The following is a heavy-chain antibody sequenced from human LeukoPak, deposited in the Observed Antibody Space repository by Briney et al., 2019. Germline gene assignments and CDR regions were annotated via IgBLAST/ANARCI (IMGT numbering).Heavy chain of an antibody. V-gene: IGHV1-69*05. J-gene: IGHJ3*02. CDR2: IIPIFGTA. Sequence: SVKVSCKAAGCSFSSYDISWVRQAPGQGLEWMGGIIPIFGTANYAQKFQGRVTITTDESTSTAYMELSSLRSEDTAVYYCAGLGDGAFDIWGQGTMVTVSS. CDR1: GCSFSSYD. CDR3: AGLGDGAFDI. D-gene: IGHD3-16*01.